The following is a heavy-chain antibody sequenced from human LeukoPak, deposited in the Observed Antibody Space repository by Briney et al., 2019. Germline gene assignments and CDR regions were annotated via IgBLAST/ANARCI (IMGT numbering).Heavy chain of an antibody. J-gene: IGHJ4*02. CDR1: GFTFDDYG. D-gene: IGHD6-19*01. Sequence: GGSLRLSCAASGFTFDDYGMSWVRQAPGKGLEWVSGINWNGGSTGYADSVKGRFTISRDNAKNSLYLQMNSLRAEDTALYYCARVGYSSGHYYFDYWGQGTLVTVSS. CDR3: ARVGYSSGHYYFDY. CDR2: INWNGGST. V-gene: IGHV3-20*04.